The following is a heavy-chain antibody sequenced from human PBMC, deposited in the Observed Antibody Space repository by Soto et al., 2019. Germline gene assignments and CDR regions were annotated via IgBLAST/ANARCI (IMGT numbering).Heavy chain of an antibody. V-gene: IGHV4-39*01. CDR1: GASISSSTYY. D-gene: IGHD3-22*01. CDR2: IYYSGST. CDR3: ARPSRSGYYYDYFDY. J-gene: IGHJ4*02. Sequence: SETLSLTCTVSGASISSSTYYWGWIRQPPGKGLEWIGSIYYSGSTSYNPSLKSRVTISVDTSKNQFSLKLSSLTAADTAVYYCARPSRSGYYYDYFDYWGQGTLVTVSS.